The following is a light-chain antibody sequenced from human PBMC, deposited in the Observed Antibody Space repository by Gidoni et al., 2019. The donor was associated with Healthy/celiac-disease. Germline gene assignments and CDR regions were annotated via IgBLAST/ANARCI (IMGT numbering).Light chain of an antibody. Sequence: ESVMTQSQDSLAVSLGERATINCKSSQSVLYSSNNKNYLAWYQQKPGQPPKLLIYWASTRESGVPDRFSGSGSGTDFTLTISSLQAEDVAVYYCQPYYSTPWTFGQGTKVEIK. CDR1: QSVLYSSNNKNY. V-gene: IGKV4-1*01. CDR3: QPYYSTPWT. CDR2: WAS. J-gene: IGKJ1*01.